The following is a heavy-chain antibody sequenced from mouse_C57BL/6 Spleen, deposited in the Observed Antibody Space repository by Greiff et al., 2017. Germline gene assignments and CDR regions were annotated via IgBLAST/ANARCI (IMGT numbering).Heavy chain of an antibody. D-gene: IGHD1-1*01. J-gene: IGHJ2*02. CDR1: GYTFTGYW. CDR2: IYPGSGST. Sequence: QVPLKQSGPELVKPGASVKMSCKASGYTFTGYWITWVKQSPGHILEWIGYIYPGSGSTNYNEKFKSKATLTVDTSSSTAYMQLSSLTSEDSAVYYCARYGSSYYMDYWGQGTSLTVSS. CDR3: ARYGSSYYMDY. V-gene: IGHV1-55*01.